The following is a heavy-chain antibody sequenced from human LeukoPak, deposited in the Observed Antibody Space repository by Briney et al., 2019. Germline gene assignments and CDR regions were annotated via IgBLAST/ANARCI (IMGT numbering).Heavy chain of an antibody. V-gene: IGHV1-2*06. J-gene: IGHJ4*02. CDR3: ARGTTVTTYYFDY. CDR2: INPNNGGT. CDR1: GYTFTGYY. Sequence: ASMKVSCKASGYTFTGYYMHWVRQAPGQGLEWMGRINPNNGGTNYAQKFQGRVTMTRDTSTSTVYMELSSLRSEDTAVYYCARGTTVTTYYFDYWGQGTLVTVSS. D-gene: IGHD4-17*01.